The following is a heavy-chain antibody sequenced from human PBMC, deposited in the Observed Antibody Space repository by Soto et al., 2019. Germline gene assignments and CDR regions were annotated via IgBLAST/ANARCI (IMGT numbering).Heavy chain of an antibody. CDR3: ARVRTAGGGNSDYYYYYGMDV. Sequence: PSETLSLTCAVSGGSISSSNWWSWVRQPPGKGLEWIGEIYHSGSTNYNPSLKSRVTISVDKSKNQFSLKLSSVTAADTAVYYCARVRTAGGGNSDYYYYYGMDVWGQGTTVTVSS. D-gene: IGHD2-21*02. CDR2: IYHSGST. V-gene: IGHV4-4*02. J-gene: IGHJ6*02. CDR1: GGSISSSNW.